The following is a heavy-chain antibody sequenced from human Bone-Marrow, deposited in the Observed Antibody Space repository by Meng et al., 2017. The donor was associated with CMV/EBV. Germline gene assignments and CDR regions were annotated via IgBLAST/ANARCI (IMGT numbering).Heavy chain of an antibody. V-gene: IGHV1-46*01. CDR1: GYTFTSYY. CDR2: INPSGGST. J-gene: IGHJ6*02. CDR3: ARGRDFWSGYYAHGPSHYYYYGMDV. D-gene: IGHD3-3*01. Sequence: ASVKVSCKASGYTFTSYYMHWVRQAPGQGLEWMGIINPSGGSTSYAQKFQGRVTMTRDTSTSTVYMELSSLRSVDTAVYYCARGRDFWSGYYAHGPSHYYYYGMDVWGQGTTVTVSS.